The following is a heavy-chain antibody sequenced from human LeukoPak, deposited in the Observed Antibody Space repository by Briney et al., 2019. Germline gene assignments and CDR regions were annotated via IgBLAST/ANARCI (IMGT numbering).Heavy chain of an antibody. J-gene: IGHJ4*02. CDR3: ARLLYGDTYYFDY. CDR1: GFTFSSYS. CDR2: ISSSSSYI. V-gene: IGHV3-21*01. D-gene: IGHD4-17*01. Sequence: GGSLRLSCAASGFTFSSYSMNWVRQAPGKGLEWVSSISSSSSYIYYADSVKGRFTISRDNAKNSLYLQMNSLGAEDTAVYYCARLLYGDTYYFDYWGQGTLVTVSS.